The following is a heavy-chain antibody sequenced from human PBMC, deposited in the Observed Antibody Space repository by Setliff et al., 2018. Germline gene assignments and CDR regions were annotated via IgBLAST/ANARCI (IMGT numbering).Heavy chain of an antibody. Sequence: PSETLSLTCVVSGDSISSSNWWNWVRQPPGKGLEWIGEIYHSGSTKYNPSLKSRVTISVDKSKNQFSLKLSSVTAADTAVYYCARSSYSGSYLNVWGRGTTVTVSS. CDR2: IYHSGST. CDR3: ARSSYSGSYLNV. D-gene: IGHD1-26*01. CDR1: GDSISSSNW. J-gene: IGHJ6*02. V-gene: IGHV4-4*02.